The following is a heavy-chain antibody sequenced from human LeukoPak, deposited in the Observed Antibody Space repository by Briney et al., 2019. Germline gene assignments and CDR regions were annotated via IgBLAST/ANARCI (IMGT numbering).Heavy chain of an antibody. Sequence: PSETLSLTCSVSGVSISSNYWTWIRQSQGKGLEYIGRVSYTGRTRYNPSLQRRLTISLDTSNNHFSLQLTSVSAADTAVYYCARLLDYDNSGAPDIFDIWGQGTMVTVSS. J-gene: IGHJ3*02. V-gene: IGHV4-59*01. CDR1: GVSISSNY. CDR2: VSYTGRT. CDR3: ARLLDYDNSGAPDIFDI. D-gene: IGHD3-22*01.